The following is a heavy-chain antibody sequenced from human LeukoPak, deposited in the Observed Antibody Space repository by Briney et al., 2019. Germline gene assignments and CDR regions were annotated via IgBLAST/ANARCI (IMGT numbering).Heavy chain of an antibody. CDR1: GFTFSSFE. J-gene: IGHJ4*02. V-gene: IGHV3-48*03. CDR2: ISGSGSTI. D-gene: IGHD5-18*01. CDR3: ATGSGLWSPDY. Sequence: GGSLRLSCAASGFTFSSFEMNWVRQAPGKGLEWVSYISGSGSTIYYADSVKGRFTISRDNAKNSLYLQMNSLRAEDTAVYYCATGSGLWSPDYWGQGTLVTVSS.